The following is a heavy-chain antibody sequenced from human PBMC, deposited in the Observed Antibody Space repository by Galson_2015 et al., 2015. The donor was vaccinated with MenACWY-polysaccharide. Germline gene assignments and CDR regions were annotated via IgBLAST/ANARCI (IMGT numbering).Heavy chain of an antibody. CDR3: ARRPKGYGMDV. CDR1: GASISGTY. V-gene: IGHV4-59*01. Sequence: ETLSLTCIFSGASISGTYWTWIRQSPGKGLEWIGYLYHSGSTNYNPSLEGRVAMSVDTSKNQITLQLSSVIAADTAVYYCARRPKGYGMDVWGQGTTVTVSS. CDR2: LYHSGST. J-gene: IGHJ6*02.